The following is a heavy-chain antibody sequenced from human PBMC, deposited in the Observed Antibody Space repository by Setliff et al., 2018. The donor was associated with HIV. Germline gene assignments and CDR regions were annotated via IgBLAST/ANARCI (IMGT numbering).Heavy chain of an antibody. CDR2: SSGSGGST. J-gene: IGHJ4*02. CDR3: AKDVLYYYDSSGYYGFDY. D-gene: IGHD3-22*01. Sequence: GGSLRLSCAAAGFDFSNYGITWVRQAPGKGLEWVSGSSGSGGSTFYADSVKGRFTISRDNSKNTLYLQMNSLRAEDTAVYYCAKDVLYYYDSSGYYGFDYWGQGTLVTVSS. V-gene: IGHV3-23*01. CDR1: GFDFSNYG.